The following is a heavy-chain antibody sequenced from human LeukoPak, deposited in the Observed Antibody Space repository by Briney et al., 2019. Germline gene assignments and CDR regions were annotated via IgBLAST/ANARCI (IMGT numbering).Heavy chain of an antibody. J-gene: IGHJ6*03. Sequence: PSQTLSLTCTVSGGSISSGSYYWSWIRQPAGKGLEWIGRIYTSGSTNYNPSLKSRVTMSVDTSKNQFSLKLSSVTAADTAVYYCARIGWLVAAKITGYMDVWGKGTTVTVSS. V-gene: IGHV4-61*02. CDR3: ARIGWLVAAKITGYMDV. D-gene: IGHD2-15*01. CDR1: GGSISSGSYY. CDR2: IYTSGST.